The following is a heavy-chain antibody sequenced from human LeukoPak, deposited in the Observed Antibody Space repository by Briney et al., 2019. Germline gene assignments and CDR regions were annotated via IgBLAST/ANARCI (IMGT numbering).Heavy chain of an antibody. J-gene: IGHJ4*02. CDR1: GGTFSSYA. V-gene: IGHV1-69*13. CDR2: IIHIFGTA. D-gene: IGHD1-26*01. Sequence: SVKVSCKASGGTFSSYAIRWVRQAPGQGLEWMGGIIHIFGTANYAQKFQGRVTITADESTSTAYMELSSLRSEDTAVYYCARAIVGASIVPGSFDYWGQGTLVTVSS. CDR3: ARAIVGASIVPGSFDY.